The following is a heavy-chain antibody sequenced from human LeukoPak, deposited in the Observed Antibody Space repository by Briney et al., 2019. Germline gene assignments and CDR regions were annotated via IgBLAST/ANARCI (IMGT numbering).Heavy chain of an antibody. CDR2: ISSNGGST. CDR3: ARDRGMYSSGQEIIGY. D-gene: IGHD6-19*01. J-gene: IGHJ4*02. V-gene: IGHV3-64*01. Sequence: PGGSLRLSCAASGFTFSSYAMHWVRQAPGKGLEYVSAISSNGGSTYYANSVKGRFTISRDNSKNTLYLQMGSLRAEDMAVYYCARDRGMYSSGQEIIGYWGQGTLVTVSS. CDR1: GFTFSSYA.